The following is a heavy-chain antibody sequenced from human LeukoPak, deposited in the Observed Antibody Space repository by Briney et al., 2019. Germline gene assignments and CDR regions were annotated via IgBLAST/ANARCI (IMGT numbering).Heavy chain of an antibody. V-gene: IGHV4-59*12. J-gene: IGHJ4*02. CDR1: GGPINNYY. D-gene: IGHD2-21*01. CDR3: ARDTYDYGGGFIDYFDS. Sequence: PSETLSLTCTVSGGPINNYYWSWVRRSPGKGLEWIGYIHCSGRTNCKPSLKSRVTIGVDTSKNQVSLNLRSVTAADTAVYYCARDTYDYGGGFIDYFDSWGRGILVTVSS. CDR2: IHCSGRT.